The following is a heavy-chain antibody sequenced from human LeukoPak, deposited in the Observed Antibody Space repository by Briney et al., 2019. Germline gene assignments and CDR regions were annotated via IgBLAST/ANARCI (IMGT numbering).Heavy chain of an antibody. CDR2: INPNSGGT. J-gene: IGHJ4*02. CDR1: GYTFPGYY. V-gene: IGHV1-2*02. Sequence: ASVTVSCKASGYTFPGYYMHWVRQAPGQGREWMGWINPNSGGTNYAQKFQGRVTMTRDTSISTAYMELSRLRSDDTAVYYCAREHSSSSGKVFDYWGQGTLVTVSS. CDR3: AREHSSSSGKVFDY. D-gene: IGHD6-6*01.